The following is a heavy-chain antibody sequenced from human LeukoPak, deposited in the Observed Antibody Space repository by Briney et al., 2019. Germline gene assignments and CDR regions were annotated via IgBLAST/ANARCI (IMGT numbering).Heavy chain of an antibody. CDR2: IYYSGST. CDR1: GDSISSGRYY. V-gene: IGHV4-61*01. Sequence: PSQTLSLTCTVSGDSISSGRYYWSWIRQPPGKGLDWIGYIYYSGSTNYNPSLKSRVTISVDTSKNQFSLKLSSVTAADTAVYYCARDGDYGDYRVAFDIWGQGPMVTVSS. CDR3: ARDGDYGDYRVAFDI. D-gene: IGHD4-17*01. J-gene: IGHJ3*02.